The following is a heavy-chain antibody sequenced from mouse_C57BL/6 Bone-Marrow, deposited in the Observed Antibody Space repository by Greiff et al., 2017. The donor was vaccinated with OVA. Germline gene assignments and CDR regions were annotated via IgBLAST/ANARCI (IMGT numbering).Heavy chain of an antibody. V-gene: IGHV1-81*01. Sequence: VQLVESGAELARPGASVKLSCTASGYTFTSYGISWVKQRTGQGLEWIGEIYPRSGNTYYNEKFKGKATLTADKSSHTAYMELRSLTSEDTAVYLCARKTITTVKGYAMDYWGQGTSVTVSS. CDR1: GYTFTSYG. J-gene: IGHJ4*01. CDR3: ARKTITTVKGYAMDY. D-gene: IGHD1-1*01. CDR2: IYPRSGNT.